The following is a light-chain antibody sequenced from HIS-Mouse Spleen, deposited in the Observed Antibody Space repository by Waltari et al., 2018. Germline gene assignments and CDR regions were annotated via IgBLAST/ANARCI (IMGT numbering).Light chain of an antibody. Sequence: SYELTQPPSVSVSPGQTARITCSGAALPKKYAYWYQKKSGQAPVLVIYEDSKRPSGIPERFSGSSSGTMATLTISGAQVEDEADDYCYTTDSSGNHRVFGGGTKLTVL. V-gene: IGLV3-10*01. CDR2: EDS. CDR3: YTTDSSGNHRV. CDR1: ALPKKY. J-gene: IGLJ2*01.